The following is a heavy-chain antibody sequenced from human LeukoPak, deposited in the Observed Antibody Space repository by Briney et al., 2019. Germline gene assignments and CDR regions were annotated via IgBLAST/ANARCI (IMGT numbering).Heavy chain of an antibody. J-gene: IGHJ5*02. V-gene: IGHV4-61*02. Sequence: TSETLSLTCTVSGGSISSGSYYWSWIRQPAGKGLEWIGRIYTSGSTNYNPSLKSRVTMSVDPSKNQFSLKLSSVTAADTAVYYCARGNCSGGSCYSVVPHSPNWFDPWGQGTLVTVSS. CDR3: ARGNCSGGSCYSVVPHSPNWFDP. D-gene: IGHD2-15*01. CDR1: GGSISSGSYY. CDR2: IYTSGST.